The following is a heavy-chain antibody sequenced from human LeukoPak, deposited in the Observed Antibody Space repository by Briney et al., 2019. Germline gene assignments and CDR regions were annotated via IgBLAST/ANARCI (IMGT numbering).Heavy chain of an antibody. Sequence: GRSLRLSCAASGFTFSSYAMSWVRQAPGKGLEWVSAITGSGTNTYYADSVKGRFTISRDSSNNTLYLQMNSLRAEDTAVYYCARDDKGYCSGGSCYLIPSVDYWGQGTLVTVSS. V-gene: IGHV3-23*01. CDR2: ITGSGTNT. CDR1: GFTFSSYA. D-gene: IGHD2-15*01. J-gene: IGHJ4*02. CDR3: ARDDKGYCSGGSCYLIPSVDY.